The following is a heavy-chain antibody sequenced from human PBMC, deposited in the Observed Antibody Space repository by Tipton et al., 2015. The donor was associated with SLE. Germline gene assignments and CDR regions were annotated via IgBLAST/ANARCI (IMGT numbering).Heavy chain of an antibody. CDR2: VYHRGST. Sequence: TLSLTCTVSGGSISSYYWGWIRQSPGKGMEWIGEVYHRGSTNSNPSLESRVTISVDTSKNQFSLKLTSVTAADTAVYYCARGGSSTRAGNWFDPWGQGTLVTVSS. D-gene: IGHD2-2*01. CDR3: ARGGSSTRAGNWFDP. V-gene: IGHV4-34*01. J-gene: IGHJ5*02. CDR1: GGSISSYY.